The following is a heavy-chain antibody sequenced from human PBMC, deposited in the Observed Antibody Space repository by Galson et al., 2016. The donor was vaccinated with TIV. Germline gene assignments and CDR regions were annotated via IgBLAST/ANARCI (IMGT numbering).Heavy chain of an antibody. V-gene: IGHV4-39*02. CDR3: ARLSEWQLAYFDF. D-gene: IGHD1-1*01. J-gene: IGHJ4*02. CDR2: VYYTGST. Sequence: SETLSLTCTVSGGSISDSSYYWAWIRQPPGRGLEWIGTVYYTGSTYYSPSLKSRVTMFVDTSKNHFSLRLRSVTAADTAVYYCARLSEWQLAYFDFWGQGTLVTVSS. CDR1: GGSISDSSYY.